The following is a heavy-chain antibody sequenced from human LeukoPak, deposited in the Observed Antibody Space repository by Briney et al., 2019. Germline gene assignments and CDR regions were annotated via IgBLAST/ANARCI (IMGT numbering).Heavy chain of an antibody. J-gene: IGHJ4*02. CDR3: ARLGYSSSWYYFDY. D-gene: IGHD6-13*01. CDR2: INSDGCNL. CDR1: GFTSSSYW. Sequence: GGSLRLSCAASGFTSSSYWMHWVRQAPGKGLVWVSRINSDGCNLSYADSVKGRFTISRDNAKNTLYLEMNRLRAEDTAVYYCARLGYSSSWYYFDYWGQGTLVTVSS. V-gene: IGHV3-74*01.